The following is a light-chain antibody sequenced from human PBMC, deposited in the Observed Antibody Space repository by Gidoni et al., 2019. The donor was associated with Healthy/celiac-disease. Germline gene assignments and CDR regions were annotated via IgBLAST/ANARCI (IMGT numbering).Light chain of an antibody. V-gene: IGLV1-40*01. CDR2: GNN. CDR1: SSNIGAGYD. Sequence: QSVLTQPPSVSGAPGPRVTISCTGISSNIGAGYDVHWYQQLPGTAPKLLIYGNNNRPSGVPDRFSGSKSGTSASLAITGLQAEDEADYYCQSYDSSLSGVVFGGGTKLTVL. CDR3: QSYDSSLSGVV. J-gene: IGLJ2*01.